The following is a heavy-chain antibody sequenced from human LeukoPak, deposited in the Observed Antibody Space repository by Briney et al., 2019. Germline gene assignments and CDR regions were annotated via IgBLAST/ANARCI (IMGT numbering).Heavy chain of an antibody. CDR2: IYYSGST. D-gene: IGHD2-8*02. CDR3: ARVRGVSYFDY. V-gene: IGHV4-59*12. Sequence: SETLSLTCTVSGGSISSYYWSWIRQPPGKGLEWIGYIYYSGSTNYNLSLKSRVTISVDTSKNQFSLKLSSVTAADTAVYYCARVRGVSYFDYWGQGTLVTVSS. J-gene: IGHJ4*02. CDR1: GGSISSYY.